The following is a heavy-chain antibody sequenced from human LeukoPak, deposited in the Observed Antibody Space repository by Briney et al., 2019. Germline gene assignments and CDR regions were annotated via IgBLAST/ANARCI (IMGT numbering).Heavy chain of an antibody. J-gene: IGHJ4*02. V-gene: IGHV3-23*01. CDR2: ISGSGGST. CDR3: AKDSNYDSSGYQFDY. CDR1: GFTFSSYA. Sequence: GGSLRLSCAASGFTFSSYAMSWVRQAPGKGLEWVSAISGSGGSTYYADSVKGRFTISRDNSKNTLYLQMNSLRAEDTAVYYCAKDSNYDSSGYQFDYWGQGTLVTASS. D-gene: IGHD3-22*01.